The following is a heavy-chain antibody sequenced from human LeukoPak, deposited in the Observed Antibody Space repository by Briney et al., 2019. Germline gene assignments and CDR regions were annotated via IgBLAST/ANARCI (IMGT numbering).Heavy chain of an antibody. D-gene: IGHD2-2*01. CDR3: ARGAYCSYTSCYSNAFDI. CDR2: IYYSEST. Sequence: SETLSLTCTVSGGSISSSNYWWGWIRQPPGKGLEWIGTIYYSESTYYNPSLKSRVTISVDTSKNQFSLRLNSVTAADTAVYYCARGAYCSYTSCYSNAFDIWGQGSLVTVSS. J-gene: IGHJ3*02. CDR1: GGSISSSNYW. V-gene: IGHV4-39*01.